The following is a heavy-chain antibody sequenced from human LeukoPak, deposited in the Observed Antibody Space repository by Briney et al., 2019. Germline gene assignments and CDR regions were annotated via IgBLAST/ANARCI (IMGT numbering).Heavy chain of an antibody. V-gene: IGHV3-74*03. CDR2: ISSDVTNT. Sequence: GGSLRLSCAASGFTLSNDWTHWVRQAPGKGLVWVSRISSDVTNTLYADSVKGRFTISRDNARNTLHLQMNSLRADDTAVYYCVVGGGIYWGQGTLVTVS. CDR3: VVGGGIY. J-gene: IGHJ4*02. CDR1: GFTLSNDW. D-gene: IGHD1-26*01.